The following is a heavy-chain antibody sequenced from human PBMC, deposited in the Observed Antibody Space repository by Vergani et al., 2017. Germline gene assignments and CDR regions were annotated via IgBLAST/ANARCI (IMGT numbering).Heavy chain of an antibody. CDR1: GFTSAGYA. V-gene: IGHV3-9*02. Sequence: EVQLEESGGGLVLPGRSLRLSCVASGFTSAGYAMHWVRQAPGKGLEWVSGISWNSNSIGYADSVKGRVTISRDKAKNSLYLQMNSLRAEDTALYYCAKDLGTSSGGGWFDPWGQGTLVTVSS. D-gene: IGHD6-6*01. J-gene: IGHJ5*02. CDR3: AKDLGTSSGGGWFDP. CDR2: ISWNSNSI.